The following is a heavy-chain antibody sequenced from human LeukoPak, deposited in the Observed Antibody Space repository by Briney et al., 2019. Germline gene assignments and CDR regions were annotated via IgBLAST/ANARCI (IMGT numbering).Heavy chain of an antibody. V-gene: IGHV3-15*01. CDR2: IKSKTDGGTT. CDR1: GFTFSDYY. Sequence: GGSLRLSCAASGFTFSDYYMSWIRQAPGKGLEWVGRIKSKTDGGTTDYAAPVKGRFTISRDDSKNTLYLQMNSLKTEDTAVYYCTRSQYSSSSGRDYWGQGTLVTVSS. J-gene: IGHJ4*02. CDR3: TRSQYSSSSGRDY. D-gene: IGHD6-6*01.